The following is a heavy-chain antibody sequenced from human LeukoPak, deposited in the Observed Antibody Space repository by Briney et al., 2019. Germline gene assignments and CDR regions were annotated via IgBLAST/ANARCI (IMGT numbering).Heavy chain of an antibody. Sequence: SETLSLTCTVSGGSISSYYWSWIRQPPGKGLEWIGYIYYSGSTNYNPSLKSRVTISVDTSKDQFSLKLSSVTAADTAVYYCARSLVRGVIVWSYWGQGTLVTVSS. J-gene: IGHJ4*02. CDR3: ARSLVRGVIVWSY. CDR2: IYYSGST. CDR1: GGSISSYY. D-gene: IGHD3-10*01. V-gene: IGHV4-59*01.